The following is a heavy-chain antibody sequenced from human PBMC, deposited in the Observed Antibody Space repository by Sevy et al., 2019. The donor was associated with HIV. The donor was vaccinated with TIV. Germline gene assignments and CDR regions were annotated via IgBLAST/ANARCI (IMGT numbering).Heavy chain of an antibody. V-gene: IGHV3-49*03. D-gene: IGHD3-22*01. CDR2: IRSKAYGGTT. J-gene: IGHJ6*02. CDR1: GFTFSDYA. CDR3: TRDRDRRYYDSSGYPAYYYGMDV. Sequence: GGSLRLSCTASGFTFSDYAMSWFRQAPGKGLEWVGFIRSKAYGGTTEYAASVKGRFTISRDDSKSIAYLQMNSLKTEDTAVYYCTRDRDRRYYDSSGYPAYYYGMDVWGQGTTVTVSS.